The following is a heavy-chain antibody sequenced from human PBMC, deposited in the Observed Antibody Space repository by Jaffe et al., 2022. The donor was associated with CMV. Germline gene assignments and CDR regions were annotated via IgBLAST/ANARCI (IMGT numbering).Heavy chain of an antibody. V-gene: IGHV1-69*01. CDR2: IIPIFGTA. CDR3: AGARIAAAPPVPYYYYYGMDV. CDR1: GGTFSSYA. J-gene: IGHJ6*02. Sequence: QVQLVQSGAEVKKPGSSVKVSCKASGGTFSSYAISWVRQAPGQGLEWMGGIIPIFGTANYAQKFQGRVTITADESTSTAYMELSSLRSEDTAVYYCAGARIAAAPPVPYYYYYGMDVWGQGTTVTVSS. D-gene: IGHD6-13*01.